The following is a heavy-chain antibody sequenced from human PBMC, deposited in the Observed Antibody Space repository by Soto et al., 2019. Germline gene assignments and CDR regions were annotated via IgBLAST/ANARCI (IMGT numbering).Heavy chain of an antibody. V-gene: IGHV3-21*01. D-gene: IGHD6-6*01. J-gene: IGHJ5*02. Sequence: GGSLRLSCAASGFTFSSYSMNWVRQAPGKGLEWVSSISSSSSYIYYADSVKGRFTISRDNAKNSLYLQMNSLRAEDTAVYYCARPGIAARPSAWFDPWGQGTLVTVSS. CDR3: ARPGIAARPSAWFDP. CDR1: GFTFSSYS. CDR2: ISSSSSYI.